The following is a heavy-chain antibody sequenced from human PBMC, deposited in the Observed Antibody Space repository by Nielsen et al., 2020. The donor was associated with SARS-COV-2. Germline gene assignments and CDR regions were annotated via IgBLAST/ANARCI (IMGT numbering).Heavy chain of an antibody. CDR2: IYPGDSDT. CDR1: GYSFTSYW. V-gene: IGHV5-51*01. J-gene: IGHJ4*02. CDR3: ARHARAYDSSGYYVF. Sequence: GESLKISCKGSGYSFTSYWIGWVRQMPGKGLEWMGIIYPGDSDTRYSPSFQGHVTISSDKSISTAYLQWSSLKASDTAMYYCARHARAYDSSGYYVFWGQGTLVTVSS. D-gene: IGHD3-22*01.